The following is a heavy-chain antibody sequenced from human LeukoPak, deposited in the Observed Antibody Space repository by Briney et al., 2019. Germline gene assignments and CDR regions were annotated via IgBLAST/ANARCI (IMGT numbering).Heavy chain of an antibody. CDR2: ISGSGGST. CDR3: AKDHPPAVAGHRDIDY. J-gene: IGHJ4*02. D-gene: IGHD6-19*01. V-gene: IGHV3-23*01. Sequence: GGSLRLSCAASGFTFDDYGMSWVRQAPGKGLEWVSAISGSGGSTYYADSVKGRFTISGDNSKNTLYLQMNSLRAEDTAVYYCAKDHPPAVAGHRDIDYWGQGTLVTVSS. CDR1: GFTFDDYG.